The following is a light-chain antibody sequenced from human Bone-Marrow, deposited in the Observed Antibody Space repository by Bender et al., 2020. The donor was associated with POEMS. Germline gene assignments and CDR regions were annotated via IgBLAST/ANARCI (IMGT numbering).Light chain of an antibody. CDR3: SSYAGDNNLV. J-gene: IGLJ2*01. CDR1: SSDVGSFNL. Sequence: QSALTQPRSVSGSPGQSVTISCTGTSSDVGSFNLVSWYQQYPGKAPKLMIYEGSKRPSGVSNRFSGSKSGNTASLTISGLRAEDEAVYYCSSYAGDNNLVFGGGTKLTVL. CDR2: EGS. V-gene: IGLV2-23*01.